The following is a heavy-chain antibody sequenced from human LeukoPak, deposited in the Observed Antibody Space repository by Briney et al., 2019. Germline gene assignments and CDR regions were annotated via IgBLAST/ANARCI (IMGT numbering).Heavy chain of an antibody. D-gene: IGHD3-3*01. CDR3: ARALLPSFGYFDY. CDR2: IIPIFGTA. J-gene: IGHJ4*02. Sequence: SVKVSCKASGYSFVGYGISWVRQAPGQGLEWMGGIIPIFGTANYAQKFQGRVTITTDESTSTAYMELSSLRSEDTAVYYCARALLPSFGYFDYWGQGTLVTVSS. CDR1: GYSFVGYG. V-gene: IGHV1-69*05.